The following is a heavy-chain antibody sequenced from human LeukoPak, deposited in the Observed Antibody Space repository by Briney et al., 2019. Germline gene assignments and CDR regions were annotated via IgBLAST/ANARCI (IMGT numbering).Heavy chain of an antibody. CDR3: AREWWFLDY. V-gene: IGHV3-7*05. CDR2: IKEDGSDI. D-gene: IGHD2-15*01. CDR1: RFTFTTYS. J-gene: IGHJ4*02. Sequence: PGGSLRLSCAASRFTFTTYSMTSGRDAPGGGLEWVARIKEDGSDIHYVDSVKGRFTISRDNARNSLYLQMNSLRAEDTAVYYCAREWWFLDYWGQGTLVTVSS.